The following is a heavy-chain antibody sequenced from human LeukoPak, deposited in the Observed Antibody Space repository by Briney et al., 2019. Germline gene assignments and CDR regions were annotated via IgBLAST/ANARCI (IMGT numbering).Heavy chain of an antibody. Sequence: RESLEISCKGSGYNFTNFWIGWVRQMPGKGLELMGLIYPRDSDTRYSPSFQGQVTMSADKSISTAYLQWSSLKASDSAMYYCARRSGNVPVAGLYAFDIWGQGTMVTVSS. CDR3: ARRSGNVPVAGLYAFDI. V-gene: IGHV5-51*01. J-gene: IGHJ3*02. D-gene: IGHD6-19*01. CDR2: IYPRDSDT. CDR1: GYNFTNFW.